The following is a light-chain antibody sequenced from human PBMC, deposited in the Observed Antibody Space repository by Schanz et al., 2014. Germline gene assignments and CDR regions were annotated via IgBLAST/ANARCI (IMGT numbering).Light chain of an antibody. CDR1: SSDIGSYNL. CDR2: EGS. J-gene: IGLJ1*01. CDR3: AAWDDSLNGYV. V-gene: IGLV2-23*01. Sequence: QSALTQPASVSGSPGQSITISCTGTSSDIGSYNLVSWYQQHPDKAPKLMIYEGSKRPSGVSNRFSGSKSGNTASLTISGLQAEDEADYYCAAWDDSLNGYVFGTGTKLTVL.